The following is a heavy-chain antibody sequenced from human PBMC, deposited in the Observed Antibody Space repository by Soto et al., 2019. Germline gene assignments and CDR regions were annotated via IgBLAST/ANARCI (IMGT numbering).Heavy chain of an antibody. J-gene: IGHJ4*02. CDR3: ARSRSGAVADSFDF. CDR1: GFTFRSYV. CDR2: ISRDGSNK. Sequence: QVQVVESGGGVVQPGRSLRLSCAASGFTFRSYVIHWVRQAPGKGLEWVAVISRDGSNKYYVDSVKGRFTISRDNSKDTVYLQMNSLRDEDSAMFYCARSRSGAVADSFDFWGQGTLVTVSS. V-gene: IGHV3-30*03. D-gene: IGHD3-10*01.